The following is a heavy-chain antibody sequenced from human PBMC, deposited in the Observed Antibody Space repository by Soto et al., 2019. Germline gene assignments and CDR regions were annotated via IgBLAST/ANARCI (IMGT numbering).Heavy chain of an antibody. Sequence: GSGPTLVNPTQTLTLTCTFSGFSLTTGGVGVGWIRQPPGRSLEWLAVIYWNDDRRRSPSLENRLTITKDTSKNQVVLTMTNMDPVDTATYYCIYRRASWDYHGLDVWGQGTRVTVSS. J-gene: IGHJ6*02. CDR1: GFSLTTGGVG. V-gene: IGHV2-5*01. CDR3: IYRRASWDYHGLDV. CDR2: IYWNDDR. D-gene: IGHD2-21*01.